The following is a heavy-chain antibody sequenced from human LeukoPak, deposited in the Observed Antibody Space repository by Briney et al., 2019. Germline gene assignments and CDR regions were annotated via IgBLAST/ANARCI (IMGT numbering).Heavy chain of an antibody. D-gene: IGHD1-1*01. CDR2: ISAYNGNT. CDR1: GYTFTSYG. V-gene: IGHV1-18*01. J-gene: IGHJ4*02. CDR3: ATARYNWNDPFDY. Sequence: ASVKVSCKASGYTFTSYGISWVRQAPGQGLEWMGWISAYNGNTNYAQKLQGRVTMTEDTSTDTAYMELSSLRSEDTAVYYCATARYNWNDPFDYWGQGTLVTVSS.